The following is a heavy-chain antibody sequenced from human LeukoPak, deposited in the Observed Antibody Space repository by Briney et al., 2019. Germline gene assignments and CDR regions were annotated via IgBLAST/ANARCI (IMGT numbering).Heavy chain of an antibody. J-gene: IGHJ4*02. CDR3: AKTLWFGELYLPYYFDY. Sequence: GAAVNVSCKASGYTFISYVISWVRQAPGQGLEGMGWSSAYKGNTNYAQKLQGRVTMTTDKSTSTAYMELRSLRSDDTAVYYCAKTLWFGELYLPYYFDYWGQGTLVTVSS. CDR2: SSAYKGNT. CDR1: GYTFISYV. V-gene: IGHV1-18*01. D-gene: IGHD3-10*01.